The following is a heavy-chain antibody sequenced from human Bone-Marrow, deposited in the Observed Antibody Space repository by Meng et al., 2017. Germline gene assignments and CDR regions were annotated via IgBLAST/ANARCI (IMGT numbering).Heavy chain of an antibody. D-gene: IGHD3-22*01. CDR3: ARGTYYYDSSGYEISRYWYFDH. J-gene: IGHJ2*01. CDR1: GFTFSSYE. Sequence: GESLKISCAASGFTFSSYEMNWVRQAPGKGLEWVSYISSSGSTIYYADSVNGRFTISRDDAKKLLYLQMNSRRAENTAVYYCARGTYYYDSSGYEISRYWYFDHWGQGTLVTVSS. V-gene: IGHV3-48*03. CDR2: ISSSGSTI.